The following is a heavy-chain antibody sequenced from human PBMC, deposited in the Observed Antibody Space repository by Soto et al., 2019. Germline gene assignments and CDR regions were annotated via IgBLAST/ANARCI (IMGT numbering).Heavy chain of an antibody. V-gene: IGHV3-21*01. CDR2: IGSSGTFK. D-gene: IGHD2-15*01. CDR1: GFIFTTNS. CDR3: ARDPPHGGTSSWGADS. Sequence: KPGESLRLSXEASGFIFTTNSMTWVRQVPGKGLQWLSSIGSSGTFKYYGDSVRGRFTISRDNAKNSLFLQMNNLGGEDTGLYYCARDPPHGGTSSWGADSWGPGTLVTVSS. J-gene: IGHJ4*02.